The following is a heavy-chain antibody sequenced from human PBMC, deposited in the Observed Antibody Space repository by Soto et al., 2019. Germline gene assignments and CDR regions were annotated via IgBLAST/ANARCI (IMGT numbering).Heavy chain of an antibody. CDR1: GFTASSNY. CDR3: ARVERGSYPDH. D-gene: IGHD1-26*01. Sequence: PGGSLRLSCAASGFTASSNYMTWIRQAPGKGLEWVSYISNSGGFTNYADSVRGRFTISRDNAKNSLYLQMNSLRADDTAVYYCARVERGSYPDHSGLGTLVTVSS. V-gene: IGHV3-11*05. J-gene: IGHJ4*02. CDR2: ISNSGGFT.